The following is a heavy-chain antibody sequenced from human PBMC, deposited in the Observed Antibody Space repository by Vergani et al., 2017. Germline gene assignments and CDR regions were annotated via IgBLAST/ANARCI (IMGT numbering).Heavy chain of an antibody. D-gene: IGHD1-26*01. V-gene: IGHV4-61*02. CDR2: IYSSGST. J-gene: IGHJ3*02. CDR1: GNSISIGNSY. Sequence: QVQRQESGPGLLKPSQTLSLTCSVAGNSISIGNSYWNWIRPPAGKGQEWMGRIYSSGSTSYNPSIKSRITMSLDTSKNQFSLSLSSVTAADTAVYYCARGTFLHAFDNWGQGTVVTVAS. CDR3: ARGTFLHAFDN.